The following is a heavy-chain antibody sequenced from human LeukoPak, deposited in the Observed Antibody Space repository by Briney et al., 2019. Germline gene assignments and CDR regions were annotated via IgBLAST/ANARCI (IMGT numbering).Heavy chain of an antibody. Sequence: PSETLSLTCTVSGGSISSYYWSWIRQPPGKGLEWIGYIYYSGSTNYNPSLKSRVTISVDTSKNQFSLKLSSVTAADTAVYYCARDLGCSGGSCYSYYYGMDVWGQGTTVTVS. V-gene: IGHV4-59*01. CDR1: GGSISSYY. CDR3: ARDLGCSGGSCYSYYYGMDV. CDR2: IYYSGST. D-gene: IGHD2-15*01. J-gene: IGHJ6*02.